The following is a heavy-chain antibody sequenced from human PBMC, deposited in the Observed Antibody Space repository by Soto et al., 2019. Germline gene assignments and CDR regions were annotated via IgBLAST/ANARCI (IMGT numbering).Heavy chain of an antibody. CDR1: GFTVSGKKY. V-gene: IGHV3-53*01. Sequence: GGSLRLSCAAFGFTVSGKKYVAWVRQAPGKGLEWVSALYDLDGTYYADSVKGRLTTSSDSSRTTVYLQMNDLRPDDTAVYSCATWHLREHAYDIWGQGTTVT. D-gene: IGHD3-10*01. CDR2: LYDLDGT. CDR3: ATWHLREHAYDI. J-gene: IGHJ3*02.